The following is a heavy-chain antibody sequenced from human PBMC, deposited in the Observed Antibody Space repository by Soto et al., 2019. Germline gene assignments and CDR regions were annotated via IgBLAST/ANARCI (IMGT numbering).Heavy chain of an antibody. Sequence: PSETLSLTCAVYGGSFSGYYWSWIRQPPGKGLEWIGEINHSGSTNYNPSLKSRVTISVDTSKNQFSLKLSSVTAADTAVYYCARFIRKWLRSNQRGSYYYYYMDVWGKGTTVTVSS. CDR3: ARFIRKWLRSNQRGSYYYYYMDV. V-gene: IGHV4-34*01. CDR1: GGSFSGYY. CDR2: INHSGST. D-gene: IGHD5-12*01. J-gene: IGHJ6*03.